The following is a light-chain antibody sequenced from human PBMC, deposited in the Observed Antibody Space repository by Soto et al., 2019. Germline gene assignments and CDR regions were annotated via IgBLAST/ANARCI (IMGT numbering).Light chain of an antibody. J-gene: IGLJ1*01. V-gene: IGLV1-40*01. CDR3: QSYDSSLSGYV. Sequence: QSVLTQPPSVSGAPGQRVTISCTGSSSNIGSGYDVNWYQQLPGTAPKLLIYGNSNRPSGVPDRFSGSKSGTSASLAITGLQAEDEADYYCQSYDSSLSGYVFGTGTKLNVL. CDR1: SSNIGSGYD. CDR2: GNS.